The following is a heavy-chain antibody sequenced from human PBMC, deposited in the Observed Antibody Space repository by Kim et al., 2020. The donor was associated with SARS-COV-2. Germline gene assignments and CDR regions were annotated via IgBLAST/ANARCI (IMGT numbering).Heavy chain of an antibody. CDR1: GGSISSYY. J-gene: IGHJ4*02. CDR2: IYYSGST. V-gene: IGHV4-59*13. D-gene: IGHD6-19*01. CDR3: ARDFNSSGWYGY. Sequence: SETLSLTCTVSGGSISSYYWSWIRQPPGKGLEWIGYIYYSGSTNYNPSLKSRVTISVDTSKNQFSLKLSSVTAADTAVYYCARDFNSSGWYGYWGQGTLV.